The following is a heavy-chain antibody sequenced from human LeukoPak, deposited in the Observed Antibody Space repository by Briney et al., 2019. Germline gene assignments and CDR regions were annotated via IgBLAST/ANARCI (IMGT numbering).Heavy chain of an antibody. Sequence: GASVKVSCKVSRYTLTELSMHWVRQAPGKGLEWMGGFDPEDGETIYAQKFQGRVTMTEDTSTDTAYMELSSLRSEDTAVYYCATVGYGYNYFDYWGQGTLVTVSS. J-gene: IGHJ4*02. D-gene: IGHD5-18*01. CDR3: ATVGYGYNYFDY. CDR2: FDPEDGET. V-gene: IGHV1-24*01. CDR1: RYTLTELS.